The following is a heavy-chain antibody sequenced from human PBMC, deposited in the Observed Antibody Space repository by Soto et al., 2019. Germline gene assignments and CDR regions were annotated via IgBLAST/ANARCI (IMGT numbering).Heavy chain of an antibody. D-gene: IGHD7-27*01. CDR1: GGSISSGDYY. CDR2: IYYSGST. J-gene: IGHJ5*02. CDR3: ARDQGAKTGDQTQNWFDP. Sequence: SETLSLTCTVSGGSISSGDYYWSWIRQPPGKGLEWIGYIYYSGSTYYNPSLKSRVTISVDTSKNQFSLKLSSVTAADTAVYYCARDQGAKTGDQTQNWFDPWGQGTLVTVSS. V-gene: IGHV4-30-4*01.